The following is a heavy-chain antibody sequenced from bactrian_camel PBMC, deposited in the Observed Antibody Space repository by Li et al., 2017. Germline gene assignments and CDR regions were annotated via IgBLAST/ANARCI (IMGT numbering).Heavy chain of an antibody. Sequence: VQLVESGGGSVQAGGSLTLSCAASGYTVTRQCMGWVRQAPGKGLEWVSSTNGGGGTTASADSVKDRFTISRDNTKNTLYLQMNSLSPEDTAKYYCSAVDFDESPPGGACTAQEAVFFWSLGPGDPGHRL. CDR1: GYTVTRQC. CDR2: TNGGGGTT. V-gene: IGHV3S40*01. J-gene: IGHJ6*01. D-gene: IGHD6*01. CDR3: SAVDFDESPPGGACTAQEAVFFWS.